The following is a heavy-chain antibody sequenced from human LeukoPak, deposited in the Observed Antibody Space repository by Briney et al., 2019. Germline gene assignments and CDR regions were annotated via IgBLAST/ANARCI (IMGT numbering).Heavy chain of an antibody. J-gene: IGHJ4*02. Sequence: PSETLSLTCTVSGGSISSYYWSWIRQPPGKGLEWIGEINHSGSTNYNPSLKSRVTISVDTSKNQFSLKLSSVTAADTAVYYCARAGLAGDDFDYWGQGTLVTVSS. CDR2: INHSGST. D-gene: IGHD3-10*01. V-gene: IGHV4-34*01. CDR3: ARAGLAGDDFDY. CDR1: GGSISSYY.